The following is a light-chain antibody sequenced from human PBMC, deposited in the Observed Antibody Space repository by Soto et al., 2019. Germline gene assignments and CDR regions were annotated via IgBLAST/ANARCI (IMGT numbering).Light chain of an antibody. J-gene: IGLJ1*01. V-gene: IGLV1-44*01. Sequence: QSVLTQPPPASGTPGQRVTISCSGRSSNIGSNTVNWYRQLPGTAPKLLIYSNNQRPSGVPDRFSGSKSGTSASLAISGLQSEHEADSYCAAWDDNLNEYVFGTGTKVTVL. CDR2: SNN. CDR1: SSNIGSNT. CDR3: AAWDDNLNEYV.